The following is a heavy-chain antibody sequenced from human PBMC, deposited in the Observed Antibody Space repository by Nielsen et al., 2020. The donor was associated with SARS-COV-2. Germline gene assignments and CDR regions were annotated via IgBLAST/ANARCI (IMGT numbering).Heavy chain of an antibody. D-gene: IGHD5-24*01. Sequence: SVKVSCKASGGTFSSYTFSWVRQAPGQGLEWMGRIITLLDIANYAQKFQGRVTITADKSTSTAYMELSSLRSEDTAVYYCARELNVGMAIIGAFDIWGQGTMVTVSS. CDR3: ARELNVGMAIIGAFDI. J-gene: IGHJ3*02. V-gene: IGHV1-69*04. CDR2: IITLLDIA. CDR1: GGTFSSYT.